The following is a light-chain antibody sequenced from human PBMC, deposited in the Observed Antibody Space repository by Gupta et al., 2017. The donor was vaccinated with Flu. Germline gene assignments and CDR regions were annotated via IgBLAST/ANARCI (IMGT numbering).Light chain of an antibody. Sequence: QSGLTQPASVSGSPGQSITISCTGTSSDVGGYNYVSWYQKHPGKAPKLMIYEVSNRPSGVSNRFSGSKSGNTASLTISGLQAEDEADYYCSSYTRSDTFVFGTGTKVTVL. J-gene: IGLJ1*01. V-gene: IGLV2-14*01. CDR3: SSYTRSDTFV. CDR2: EVS. CDR1: SSDVGGYNY.